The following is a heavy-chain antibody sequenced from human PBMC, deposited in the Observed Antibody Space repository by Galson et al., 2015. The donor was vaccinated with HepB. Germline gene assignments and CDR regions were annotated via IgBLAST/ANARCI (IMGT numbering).Heavy chain of an antibody. J-gene: IGHJ4*02. CDR1: GFTFSSYG. CDR3: AKELDY. V-gene: IGHV3-30*18. CDR2: ISYDGSNK. Sequence: SLRLSCAASGFTFSSYGMHWVRQAPGKGLEWVAVISYDGSNKYYADSVKGRFTISRDNSKNTLYLQMNSLRAEDTAVYYCAKELDYWGQGTLVTVSS.